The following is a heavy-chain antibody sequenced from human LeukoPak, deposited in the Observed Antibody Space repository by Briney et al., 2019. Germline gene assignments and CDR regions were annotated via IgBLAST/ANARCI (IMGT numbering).Heavy chain of an antibody. D-gene: IGHD3-22*01. J-gene: IGHJ2*01. CDR1: GGSISSYY. CDR3: ARVNSSGYRYKGSLIGYFDL. V-gene: IGHV4-59*01. CDR2: ICYSGST. Sequence: RTSETLSLTCTVSGGSISSYYWSRIRQPPGKGLEWIGYICYSGSTNYNPSLKSRVTISVDTSKNQFSLKLSSVTAADTAVYYCARVNSSGYRYKGSLIGYFDLWGRGTLVTVSS.